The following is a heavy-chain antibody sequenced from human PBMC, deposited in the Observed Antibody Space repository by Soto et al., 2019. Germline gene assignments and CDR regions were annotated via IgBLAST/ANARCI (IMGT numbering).Heavy chain of an antibody. V-gene: IGHV4-31*03. Sequence: QVQLQESGPGLVKPSQTLSLTCTVSGGAISSGGYYWSWIRQHPGKGLEWIGYIYYSGSTYYNPSLEGRVTLSVDTSKNQFSLKLSSVTAADTAVYCCARVYYDYIWGSYRRLYWYFALWVRGALVTVSS. CDR2: IYYSGST. J-gene: IGHJ2*01. CDR3: ARVYYDYIWGSYRRLYWYFAL. CDR1: GGAISSGGYY. D-gene: IGHD3-16*02.